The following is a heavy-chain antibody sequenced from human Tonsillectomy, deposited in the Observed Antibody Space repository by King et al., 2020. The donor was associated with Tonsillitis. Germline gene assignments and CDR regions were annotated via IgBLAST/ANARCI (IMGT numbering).Heavy chain of an antibody. Sequence: VQLQQSGPGLVKPSQTLSLTCAISGDSVSSNSVAWNWIRKSPSRGLEWLGRTYYRSRWSYDYSVSVKSRITINPDTSKNQFSLQLSSVTPEDTAVYYCARNRGGDLDYWGQGTLVTVSS. CDR2: TYYRSRWSY. CDR1: GDSVSSNSVA. CDR3: ARNRGGDLDY. J-gene: IGHJ4*02. V-gene: IGHV6-1*01. D-gene: IGHD3-16*01.